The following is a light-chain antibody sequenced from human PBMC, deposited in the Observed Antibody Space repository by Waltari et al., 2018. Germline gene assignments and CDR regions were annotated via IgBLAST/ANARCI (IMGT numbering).Light chain of an antibody. J-gene: IGLJ2*01. CDR2: DDN. V-gene: IGLV1-44*01. Sequence: SVLPQSPSASAAPGHRVTISCSGSKSHIGRYPLTWYQQVPGPAPKILIYDDNKRPSGVPDRLSASRTGTSASLAISGLQSEDEGDYFCSTWDDTLTSLVFGGGTKVTVL. CDR3: STWDDTLTSLV. CDR1: KSHIGRYP.